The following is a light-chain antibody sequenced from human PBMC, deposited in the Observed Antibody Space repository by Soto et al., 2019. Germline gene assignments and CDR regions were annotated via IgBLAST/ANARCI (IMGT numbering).Light chain of an antibody. J-gene: IGLJ2*01. Sequence: QPASVSGSPGQSITISCTGTSSDVGGYNYVSWYQQHPGKAPKLMIYDVSNRPSGVSNRFSGSKSGNTASLTISGLQAEDEADYYCSSYSSSITLVFGGGTKLTVL. CDR2: DVS. CDR1: SSDVGGYNY. CDR3: SSYSSSITLV. V-gene: IGLV2-14*01.